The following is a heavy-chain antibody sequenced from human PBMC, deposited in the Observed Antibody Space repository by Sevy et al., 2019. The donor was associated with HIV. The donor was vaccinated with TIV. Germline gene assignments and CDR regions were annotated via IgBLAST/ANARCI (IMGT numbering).Heavy chain of an antibody. CDR2: IYSGGST. J-gene: IGHJ4*02. D-gene: IGHD3-3*01. CDR1: GFTVSSNY. V-gene: IGHV3-53*01. CDR3: ARSLDFWSGYYIDY. Sequence: GGSLRLSCAASGFTVSSNYMSWVRQAPGKGLEWVSVIYSGGSTYYADSVKGRFPISRDNSKNTLYLQMNSLRAEDTAVYYCARSLDFWSGYYIDYWGQGTLVTVSS.